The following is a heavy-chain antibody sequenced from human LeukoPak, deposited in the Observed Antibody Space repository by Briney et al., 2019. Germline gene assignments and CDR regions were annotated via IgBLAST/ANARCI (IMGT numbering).Heavy chain of an antibody. V-gene: IGHV3-21*01. CDR2: IRSSSSYI. CDR1: AFTLSSFC. J-gene: IGHJ4*02. Sequence: GRSLRLSCAASAFTLSSFCMNWVRHPAGKGLEWVSSIRSSSSYIYYGDSMEDRFTISRDNGKNSMYLQMNSLRAEDTAVYYCARDLLVRAVAGLDSWGQGTLVTVSS. CDR3: ARDLLVRAVAGLDS. D-gene: IGHD6-19*01.